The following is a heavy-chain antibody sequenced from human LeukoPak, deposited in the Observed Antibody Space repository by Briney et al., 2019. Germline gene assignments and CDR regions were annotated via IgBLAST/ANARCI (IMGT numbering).Heavy chain of an antibody. Sequence: GGSLRLTCAASGFTFSSFGIHWVRQAPGKGLEWAAVIWYDGSNKYYADSVKGRFTISRDNSKNTLYLQMNSLRAEDTAVYYCAREAAAGYDYWGQGTLVTVSS. CDR3: AREAAAGYDY. J-gene: IGHJ4*02. D-gene: IGHD6-13*01. CDR2: IWYDGSNK. V-gene: IGHV3-33*08. CDR1: GFTFSSFG.